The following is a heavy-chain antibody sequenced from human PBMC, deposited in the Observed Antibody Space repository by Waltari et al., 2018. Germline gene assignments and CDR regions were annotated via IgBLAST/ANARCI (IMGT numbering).Heavy chain of an antibody. D-gene: IGHD6-19*01. CDR3: ARHIAVPGTRGFDY. J-gene: IGHJ4*02. V-gene: IGHV4-4*02. CDR1: GDSISSVNW. CDR2: IHHSGGT. Sequence: QVPLQESGPGLVQPSETLSPPCAVSGDSISSVNWGSWARPAPGKGLEWIGEIHHSGGTKYNPSLMGRVTISLDKSKNQFSLKVRSVTVADTAVYYCARHIAVPGTRGFDYWGQGALVPVSS.